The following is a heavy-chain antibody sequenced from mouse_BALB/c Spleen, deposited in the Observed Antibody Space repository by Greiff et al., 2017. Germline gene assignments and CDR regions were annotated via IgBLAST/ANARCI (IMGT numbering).Heavy chain of an antibody. CDR1: GYTFTSYW. D-gene: IGHD2-3*01. V-gene: IGHV1-7*01. CDR3: AGESDYDGYPGAFFAY. CDR2: INPSTGYT. Sequence: QVQLKQSGAELAKPGASVKMSCKASGYTFTSYWMHWVKQRPGQGLEWIGYINPSTGYTEYNQKFKDKATLTADKSSSTAYMQLSSLTSEDSAVYYGAGESDYDGYPGAFFAYWGEGTLVTVSA. J-gene: IGHJ3*01.